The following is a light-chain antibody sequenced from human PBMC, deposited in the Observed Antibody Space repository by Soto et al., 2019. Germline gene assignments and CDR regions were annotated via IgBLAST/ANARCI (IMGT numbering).Light chain of an antibody. V-gene: IGKV3-20*01. CDR2: GAS. J-gene: IGKJ5*01. Sequence: EIVLTQSPATLSLSLGERATLSCRASQSVSSSYLAWYQQKPGQPPRLLIYGASSRATGIPDRFSGSASGTDFTLTISRLEPEDFAVYYCQQYGNSPITFGQGTRLEI. CDR1: QSVSSSY. CDR3: QQYGNSPIT.